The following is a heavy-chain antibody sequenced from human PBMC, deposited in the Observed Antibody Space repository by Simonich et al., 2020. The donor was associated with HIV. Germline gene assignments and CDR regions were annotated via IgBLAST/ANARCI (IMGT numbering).Heavy chain of an antibody. Sequence: QVQLQESGPGLVKPSETLSLTCAVSGYSISSVYYWGWIRQPPGKGLEWIGSIYHSGSTYYNPALKSRVTISVDTSKNQFSLKLSSVTAADTAVYYCARVGLRIAAAGTVVGFDYWGQGTLVTVSS. CDR1: GYSISSVYY. J-gene: IGHJ4*02. V-gene: IGHV4-38-2*01. CDR3: ARVGLRIAAAGTVVGFDY. D-gene: IGHD6-13*01. CDR2: IYHSGST.